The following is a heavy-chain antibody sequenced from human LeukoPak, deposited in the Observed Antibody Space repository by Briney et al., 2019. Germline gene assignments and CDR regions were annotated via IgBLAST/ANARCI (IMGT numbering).Heavy chain of an antibody. V-gene: IGHV3-21*01. CDR3: ARAFSDYSKTVWWFDP. D-gene: IGHD4-11*01. CDR1: GFTFSSYS. Sequence: GGSLRLSCAASGFTFSSYSMNWVRQAPGKGLEWVSSISGSSSYIYYADSVKGRFTISRDNAKNSLYLQMNSLRAEETAVYYCARAFSDYSKTVWWFDPWGQGTLVTVSS. CDR2: ISGSSSYI. J-gene: IGHJ5*02.